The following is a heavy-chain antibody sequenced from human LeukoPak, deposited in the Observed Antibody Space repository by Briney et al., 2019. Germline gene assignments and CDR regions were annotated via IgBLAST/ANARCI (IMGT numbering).Heavy chain of an antibody. Sequence: AGGSLRLSCAASGFTFNSYAMSWVRQAPGKGLEWVSGISWNSGSIGYADSVKGRFTISRDNAKNSLYLQMNSLRAEDTALYYCAKTSAVVAAPYFDYWGQGTLVTVSS. CDR2: ISWNSGSI. CDR3: AKTSAVVAAPYFDY. CDR1: GFTFNSYA. J-gene: IGHJ4*02. D-gene: IGHD2-15*01. V-gene: IGHV3-9*01.